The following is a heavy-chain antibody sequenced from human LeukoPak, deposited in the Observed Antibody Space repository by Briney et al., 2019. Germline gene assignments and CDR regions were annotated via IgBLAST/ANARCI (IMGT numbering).Heavy chain of an antibody. CDR2: IDTSGST. CDR3: ARGIVSSSWYGNWLDP. J-gene: IGHJ5*02. D-gene: IGHD6-13*01. V-gene: IGHV4-4*07. CDR1: GGSINSSF. Sequence: SETLSLTCTVSGGSINSSFWTWIRQPAGKTLEWIGRIDTSGSTNYNPSLRSRVTMAVDTSKNQFSLKLSSVTAADTAVYYCARGIVSSSWYGNWLDPWGQGTLVTVSS.